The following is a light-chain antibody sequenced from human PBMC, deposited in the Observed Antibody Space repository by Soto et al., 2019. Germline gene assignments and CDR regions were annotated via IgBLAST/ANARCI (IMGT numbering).Light chain of an antibody. CDR2: GAS. CDR1: QTISSN. CDR3: QHYNNWPFT. J-gene: IGKJ3*01. V-gene: IGKV3-15*01. Sequence: EVVMTQSPATLSVSPGERATLSCRANQTISSNLAWYQQKPGQAPRLLIYGASTRATGIPARLSGSGSGTEFTLTISSLQSEDFTVYYCQHYNNWPFTFGPGTKVDIK.